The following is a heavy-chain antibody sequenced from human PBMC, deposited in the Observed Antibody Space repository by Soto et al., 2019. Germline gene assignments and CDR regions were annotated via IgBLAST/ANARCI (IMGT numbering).Heavy chain of an antibody. J-gene: IGHJ6*02. CDR3: ARPPSEYCSGGSCYLPRIPDYYYGMDV. CDR1: GFTFSSYA. D-gene: IGHD2-15*01. Sequence: QVQLVESGGGVVQPGRSLRLSCAASGFTFSSYAMHWVRQAPGKGLEWVAVISYDGSNKYYADSVKGRFTISRDNSKNTLYLQMNSLRAEDTAVYYCARPPSEYCSGGSCYLPRIPDYYYGMDVWGQGTTVTVSS. CDR2: ISYDGSNK. V-gene: IGHV3-30-3*01.